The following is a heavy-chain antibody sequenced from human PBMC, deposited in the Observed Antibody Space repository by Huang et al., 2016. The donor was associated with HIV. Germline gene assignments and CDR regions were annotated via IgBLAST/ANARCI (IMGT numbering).Heavy chain of an antibody. J-gene: IGHJ5*01. CDR3: ARGRRYEYVWGSYRYGPFEF. Sequence: VQLQQWGAGLLKPLETLSIRCAVYGGSLSGYHWTWIRQAPGKGLEWIGEINQSGSTNYNTSLKSRIIISLDTTKNTFSINVSAVAAADTAVYYCARGRRYEYVWGSYRYGPFEFWGQGSSVTVTS. V-gene: IGHV4-34*01. CDR2: INQSGST. D-gene: IGHD3-16*02. CDR1: GGSLSGYH.